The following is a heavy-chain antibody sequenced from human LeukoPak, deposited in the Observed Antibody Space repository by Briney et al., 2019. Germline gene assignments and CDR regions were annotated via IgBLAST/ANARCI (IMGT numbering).Heavy chain of an antibody. CDR1: GFTVSSNY. CDR3: ARDALWFGEFYFDY. J-gene: IGHJ4*02. V-gene: IGHV3-53*01. CDR2: IYSGGST. D-gene: IGHD3-10*01. Sequence: GGSLRLSCAASGFTVSSNYMSWVRQAPGKGLEWVSVIYSGGSTYYADSVKGRFTISRDNSKNTLYLQMNSLRAEDTAVYCCARDALWFGEFYFDYWGQGTLVTVSS.